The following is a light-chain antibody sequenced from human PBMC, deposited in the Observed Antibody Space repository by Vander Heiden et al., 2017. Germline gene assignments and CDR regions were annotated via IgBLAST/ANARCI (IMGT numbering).Light chain of an antibody. CDR1: SSNIGSNT. CDR2: SNN. J-gene: IGLJ3*02. CDR3: AAWDDSLNGWV. Sequence: QSVLTQPPSASGTPGQRVTSSCSGSSSNIGSNTVNWYQQIPGTAPKLLIYSNNLRPSGVPARFSGSKSGTSASLAISGLQSEDEADYYCAAWDDSLNGWVFGGGTKLTVL. V-gene: IGLV1-44*01.